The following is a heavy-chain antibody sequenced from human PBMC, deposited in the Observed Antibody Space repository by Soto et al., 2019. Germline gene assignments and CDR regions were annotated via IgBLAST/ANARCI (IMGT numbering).Heavy chain of an antibody. CDR1: GYTLTELS. CDR2: FDLENGET. V-gene: IGHV1-24*01. CDR3: ALEVRRSNKFDH. D-gene: IGHD3-10*01. Sequence: ASVKVSCKVSGYTLTELSIHWVRQAPGEGLEWMGGFDLENGETIYAQRFQGRVTMTEESSADTPYMEPSSLRSEDTAVYYCALEVRRSNKFDHWGQGTMVTVYS. J-gene: IGHJ4*02.